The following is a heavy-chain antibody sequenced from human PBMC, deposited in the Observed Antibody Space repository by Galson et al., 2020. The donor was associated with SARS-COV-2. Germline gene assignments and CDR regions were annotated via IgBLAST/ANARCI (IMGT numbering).Heavy chain of an antibody. V-gene: IGHV4-34*01. CDR3: ARGRLRNDY. J-gene: IGHJ4*02. Sequence: GSLRLSCAVHGESFIGYYWNWIRQSPEKGLEWIGEINYSGNSNYNPSLKSRVTISVDTSKNQFSLNLTSVTAADTAVYYCARGRLRNDYWGQGTLVTVSS. D-gene: IGHD5-12*01. CDR1: GESFIGYY. CDR2: INYSGNS.